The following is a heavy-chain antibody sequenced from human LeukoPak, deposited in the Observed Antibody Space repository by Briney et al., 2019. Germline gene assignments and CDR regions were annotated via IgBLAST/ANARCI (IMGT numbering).Heavy chain of an antibody. J-gene: IGHJ4*02. D-gene: IGHD1-14*01. CDR2: IKEDESDE. CDR1: GFTFSSYW. CDR3: AKEYSVRNQFDY. V-gene: IGHV3-7*01. Sequence: GGSLRLSCEASGFTFSSYWMSWVRQAPGKGLEWVAHIKEDESDEYYVDSVRGRFTASKDNAKNSVNLQMNSLRVEDTAVYYCAKEYSVRNQFDYWGQGTLVAVSS.